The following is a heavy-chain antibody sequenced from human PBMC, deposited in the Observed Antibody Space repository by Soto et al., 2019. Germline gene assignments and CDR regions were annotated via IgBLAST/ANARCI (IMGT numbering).Heavy chain of an antibody. Sequence: GGSLRLSCAASGFTFSSYGMHWVRQAPGKGLEWVAVIWYDGSNKYYGDSVKGRFTISRDNSKNTLYLQMNSLRAEDTAVYYCARAQDSSGYLAGFDYWGQGTLVTVSS. J-gene: IGHJ4*02. CDR3: ARAQDSSGYLAGFDY. V-gene: IGHV3-33*01. CDR1: GFTFSSYG. D-gene: IGHD3-22*01. CDR2: IWYDGSNK.